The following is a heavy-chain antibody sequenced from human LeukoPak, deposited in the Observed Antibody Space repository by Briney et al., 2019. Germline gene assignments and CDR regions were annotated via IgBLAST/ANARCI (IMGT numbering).Heavy chain of an antibody. CDR3: GRYGYTSAIDS. V-gene: IGHV3-7*01. J-gene: IGHJ5*01. Sequence: GGSLSLSCAASGFTPSGYWMGWVRQTPGKGLEWVANLNEDGSEKYYMDSVKGRFTISRDNAKNSVYLQMNSLRAEDTAVYYCGRYGYTSAIDSWGQGTLVTVSS. CDR1: GFTPSGYW. D-gene: IGHD5-18*01. CDR2: LNEDGSEK.